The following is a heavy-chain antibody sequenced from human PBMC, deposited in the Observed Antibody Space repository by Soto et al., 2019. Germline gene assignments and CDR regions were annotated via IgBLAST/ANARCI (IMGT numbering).Heavy chain of an antibody. CDR2: MNPNSGNT. V-gene: IGHV1-8*01. CDR1: GYTFTSYD. Sequence: ASVKVSCKASGYTFTSYDINWVRQATGQGLEWMGWMNPNSGNTGYAQKFQGRVTMTRNTSISTAYMELSSLRSEDTAVYYCAGATSGYCSGGSCYYYYYYMDVWGKGTTVTVSS. J-gene: IGHJ6*03. CDR3: AGATSGYCSGGSCYYYYYYMDV. D-gene: IGHD2-15*01.